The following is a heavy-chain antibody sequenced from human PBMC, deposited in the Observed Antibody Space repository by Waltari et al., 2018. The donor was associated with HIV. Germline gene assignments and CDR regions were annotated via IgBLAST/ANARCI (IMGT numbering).Heavy chain of an antibody. Sequence: EVQLVESGGGLIQPGGSLRLSCAASGFTVSSNYMSWVRQAPGMGRGWVEVIVSGASTDSAASGKGRFTNSRDNSRNTLDLEMNSLRAEDTAVYYCARGSYYESSGYYYFDDWGQGTLVTVSS. V-gene: IGHV3-53*01. D-gene: IGHD3-22*01. J-gene: IGHJ4*02. CDR1: GFTVSSNY. CDR3: ARGSYYESSGYYYFDD. CDR2: IVSGAST.